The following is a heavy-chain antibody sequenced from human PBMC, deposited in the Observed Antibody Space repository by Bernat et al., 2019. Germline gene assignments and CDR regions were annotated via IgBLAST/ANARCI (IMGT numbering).Heavy chain of an antibody. D-gene: IGHD6-6*01. CDR2: ISSSSSTI. J-gene: IGHJ6*03. Sequence: EVQLVESGGGLVQPGGSLRLSCAASGFTFSSYSMNWVRQAPGKGLEWVSYISSSSSTIYYADSVKGRFTISRDNAKNSLYLQMNSLRAEDTAVYYCARGLGYSSSGFYMDVWGKGTTVTVSS. CDR3: ARGLGYSSSGFYMDV. V-gene: IGHV3-48*01. CDR1: GFTFSSYS.